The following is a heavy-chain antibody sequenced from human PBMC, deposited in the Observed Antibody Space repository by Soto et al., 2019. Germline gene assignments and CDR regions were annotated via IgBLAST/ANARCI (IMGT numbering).Heavy chain of an antibody. Sequence: EVQLVESGGGLIQPGGSLRLSCAASGFTVSSNYMSWVRQAPGKGLEWVSVIYSGATTYYADSVKGRFTISRDNSKNTLCLQMDSLRAEDTAVYYCAREGSGYYSDSWGQGTLVTVSS. V-gene: IGHV3-53*01. CDR2: IYSGATT. CDR1: GFTVSSNY. D-gene: IGHD3-22*01. CDR3: AREGSGYYSDS. J-gene: IGHJ4*02.